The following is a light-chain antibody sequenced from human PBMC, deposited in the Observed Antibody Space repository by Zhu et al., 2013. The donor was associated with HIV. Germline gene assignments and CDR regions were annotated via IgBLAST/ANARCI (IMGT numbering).Light chain of an antibody. CDR2: KAS. CDR3: QQFKSYPFT. J-gene: IGKJ3*01. Sequence: DIQMTQSPSTLSASVGDRVTITCRASQSTSSWLAWYQQKPGKAPKLLIYKASSLESGVPSRFSGSGSGTEFTLTISSLQPDDFATYYCQQFKSYPFTFGPGTKVDTK. V-gene: IGKV1-5*03. CDR1: QSTSSW.